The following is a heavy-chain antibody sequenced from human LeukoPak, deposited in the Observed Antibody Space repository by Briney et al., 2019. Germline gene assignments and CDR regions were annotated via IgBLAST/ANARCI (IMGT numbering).Heavy chain of an antibody. CDR3: ARDQGGVGY. Sequence: GGSLRLSCVASGITFSSYSMNWVRQAPGKGLEWVSYISSFSGTINYADSVKGRFTISRDNAKNSLYLQMNSLRAEDTADCARDQGGVGYWGQGTLVTVSS. CDR1: GITFSSYS. CDR2: ISSFSGTI. J-gene: IGHJ4*02. V-gene: IGHV3-48*01. D-gene: IGHD2-2*01.